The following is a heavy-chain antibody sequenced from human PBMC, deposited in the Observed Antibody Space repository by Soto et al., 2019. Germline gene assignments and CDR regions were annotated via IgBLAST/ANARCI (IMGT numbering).Heavy chain of an antibody. CDR1: GFTFSSYG. J-gene: IGHJ6*02. CDR3: ARDYGDYFYYYYYGMDV. CDR2: IWYDGSNK. V-gene: IGHV3-33*01. D-gene: IGHD4-17*01. Sequence: PGGSLRLSCAASGFTFSSYGMHWVRQAPGKGLERVAVIWYDGSNKYYADSVKGRFTISRDNSKNTLYLQMNSLRAEDTAVYYCARDYGDYFYYYYYGMDVWGQGTTVTVSS.